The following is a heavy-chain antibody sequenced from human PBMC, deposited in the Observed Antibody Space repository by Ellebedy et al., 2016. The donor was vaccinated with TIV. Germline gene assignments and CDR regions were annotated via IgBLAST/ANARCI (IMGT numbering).Heavy chain of an antibody. CDR2: IRSTGSDQ. CDR1: GFTFSNAW. Sequence: GESLKISCAASGFTFSNAWMNWVRQPPGKGLEWVSSIRSTGSDQYYAESARGRFTISRDTAQNSLFLQMNSLRAEDPAVYYCARGWSTPDSWGQGTLVIVSS. CDR3: ARGWSTPDS. D-gene: IGHD2-15*01. V-gene: IGHV3-21*01. J-gene: IGHJ4*02.